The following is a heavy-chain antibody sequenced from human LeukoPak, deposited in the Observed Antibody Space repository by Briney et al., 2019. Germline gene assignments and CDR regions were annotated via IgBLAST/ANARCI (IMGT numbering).Heavy chain of an antibody. CDR2: INTDTGNP. Sequence: ASVKVSCKASGYTFTSYAMNWVRQAPGQGLEWMGWINTDTGNPTYAQGFTGRFVFSLDTSVSTAYLQISSLKAEDTAVYYCARSPGRIAARGRATDWGQGTLVTVSS. V-gene: IGHV7-4-1*02. CDR1: GYTFTSYA. D-gene: IGHD6-6*01. J-gene: IGHJ4*02. CDR3: ARSPGRIAARGRATD.